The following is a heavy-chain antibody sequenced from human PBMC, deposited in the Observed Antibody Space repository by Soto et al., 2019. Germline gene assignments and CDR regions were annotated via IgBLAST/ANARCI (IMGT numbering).Heavy chain of an antibody. CDR2: VYYSGTT. Sequence: TSETLSLTCTVSGGSIRNGDYYWGWIRQPPGKGLEWIGYVYYSGTTYSHPSLNSRVSISVDTPENQFSLRLTSVTAADTAVYYCVTVNLVGAAYYFDYWGPGTLVTVSS. J-gene: IGHJ4*02. CDR3: VTVNLVGAAYYFDY. D-gene: IGHD1-26*01. CDR1: GGSIRNGDYY. V-gene: IGHV4-30-4*01.